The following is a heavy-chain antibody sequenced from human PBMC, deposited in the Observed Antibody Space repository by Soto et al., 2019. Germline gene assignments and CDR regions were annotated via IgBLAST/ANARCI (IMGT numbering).Heavy chain of an antibody. CDR1: GFTFSNKA. Sequence: EVQLLESGGGLVQPGGSLRLSCEASGFTFSNKAMGWVRQVPGKGLEWVSAISGSGSRTYYADSVKGRFTISRDNSKNTLYLQMNSLRAEDTAVYYCAKDERATANDVDCWGQGSLVIVSS. V-gene: IGHV3-23*01. CDR3: AKDERATANDVDC. J-gene: IGHJ4*02. D-gene: IGHD1-1*01. CDR2: ISGSGSRT.